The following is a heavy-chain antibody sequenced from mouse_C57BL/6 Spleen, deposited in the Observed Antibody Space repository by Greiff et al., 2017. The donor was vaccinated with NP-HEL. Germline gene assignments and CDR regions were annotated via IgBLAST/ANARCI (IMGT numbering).Heavy chain of an antibody. CDR3: ARARYYDYDVWFAY. D-gene: IGHD2-4*01. J-gene: IGHJ3*01. CDR1: GYTFTDYN. V-gene: IGHV1-18*01. Sequence: EVKLQESGPELVKPGASVKIPCKASGYTFTDYNMDWVKQSHGKSLEWIGDINPNNGGTIYNQKFKGKATLTVDKSSSTAYMELRSLTSEDTAVYYCARARYYDYDVWFAYWGQGTLVTVSA. CDR2: INPNNGGT.